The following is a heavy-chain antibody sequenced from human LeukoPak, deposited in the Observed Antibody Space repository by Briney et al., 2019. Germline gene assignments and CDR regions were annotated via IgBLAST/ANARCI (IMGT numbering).Heavy chain of an antibody. CDR1: GGSIGNYY. CDR2: MYYTGST. V-gene: IGHV4-59*01. J-gene: IGHJ4*02. CDR3: ARGRRDNDFWSGHYFDY. D-gene: IGHD3-3*01. Sequence: SETLSLTCTVSGGSIGNYYWSWIRQPPGKGLEWIGYMYYTGSTNYNPSLKTRVTIPIDTPKNQFSLRLSSVTAADTAVYYCARGRRDNDFWSGHYFDYWGQGALVTVSS.